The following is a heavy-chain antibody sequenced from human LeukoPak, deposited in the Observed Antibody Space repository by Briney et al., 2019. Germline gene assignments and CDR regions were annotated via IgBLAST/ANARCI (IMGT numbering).Heavy chain of an antibody. J-gene: IGHJ4*02. Sequence: KPGGSLRLSCAASGFTFSNDSMNWVRQAPGKGLEWVSSISSSSSYIYYADSVKGRFTISRDNAKNSLYLQMNSLRAEDTAVYYRARDSSGCKFDDRGPRTLVTVSS. CDR3: ARDSSGCKFDD. CDR1: GFTFSNDS. V-gene: IGHV3-21*01. CDR2: ISSSSSYI. D-gene: IGHD6-19*01.